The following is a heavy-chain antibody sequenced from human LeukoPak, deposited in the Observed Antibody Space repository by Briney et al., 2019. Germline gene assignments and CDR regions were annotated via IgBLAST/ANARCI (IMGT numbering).Heavy chain of an antibody. Sequence: SETLSLTCTVSGGSISSGDYYWSWIRQPPGEGLEWIGYIYYSGSTYYNPSLKSRVTISVDTSKNQFSLKLSSVTAADTAVYYCARLTYYDFWSGYYRNWFDPWGQGTLVTVSS. V-gene: IGHV4-30-4*02. CDR1: GGSISSGDYY. J-gene: IGHJ5*02. CDR3: ARLTYYDFWSGYYRNWFDP. D-gene: IGHD3-3*01. CDR2: IYYSGST.